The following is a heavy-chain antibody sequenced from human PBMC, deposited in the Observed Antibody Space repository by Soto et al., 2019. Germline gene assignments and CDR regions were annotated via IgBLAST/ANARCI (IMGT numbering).Heavy chain of an antibody. CDR3: ARGGPLAAAGTWYYYGMDV. D-gene: IGHD6-13*01. Sequence: EVQLVESGGGLVQPGGSLRLSCAASGFTFSSYWMHWVRQAPGKGLVWVSRINSDGSSTSYADSVKGRFTISRDNAKNTLYLQMNSLRAEDTAVYYCARGGPLAAAGTWYYYGMDVWGQGTTFTVSS. V-gene: IGHV3-74*01. CDR1: GFTFSSYW. J-gene: IGHJ6*02. CDR2: INSDGSST.